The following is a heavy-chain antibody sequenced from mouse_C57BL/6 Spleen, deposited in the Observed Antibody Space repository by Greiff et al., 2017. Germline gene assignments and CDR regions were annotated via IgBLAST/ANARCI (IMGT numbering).Heavy chain of an antibody. D-gene: IGHD1-1*01. CDR2: INPSTGGT. Sequence: EVQLQQSGPELVKPGASVKISCKASGYSFTGYYMNWVKQSPEKSLEWIGEINPSTGGTTYNQKFKAKATLTVDKSSSTAYMQLKSLTSEDSAVYYCARWGYYGSRNAMDYWGQGTSVTVSS. V-gene: IGHV1-42*01. CDR1: GYSFTGYY. CDR3: ARWGYYGSRNAMDY. J-gene: IGHJ4*01.